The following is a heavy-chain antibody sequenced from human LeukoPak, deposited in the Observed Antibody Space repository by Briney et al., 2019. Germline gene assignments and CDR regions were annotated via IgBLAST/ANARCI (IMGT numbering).Heavy chain of an antibody. CDR2: ISGNGGTT. Sequence: PGGSLRLSCAASGFTVSSNYMSWVRQAPGKGLEWVSAISGNGGTTYYADSLKGRFTISRDNSKNTLYMQMNSLRAEDTAVYYCAKDGMGDSSGRYYFDYWGQGTLVTVSS. CDR1: GFTVSSNY. D-gene: IGHD3-22*01. J-gene: IGHJ4*02. CDR3: AKDGMGDSSGRYYFDY. V-gene: IGHV3-23*01.